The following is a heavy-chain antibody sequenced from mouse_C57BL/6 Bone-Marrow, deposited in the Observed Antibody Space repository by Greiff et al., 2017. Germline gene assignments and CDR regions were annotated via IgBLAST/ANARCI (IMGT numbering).Heavy chain of an antibody. Sequence: QVQLQQPGAELVMPGASVKLSCKASGYTFTSYWMHWVKQRPGQGLEWIGEIDPSDSYTNYNQKFKGKSPLTVDKSSSTAYMQLSSLTSEDSAVYYCARCGYYSWFAYWGQGTLVTVSS. CDR1: GYTFTSYW. CDR3: ARCGYYSWFAY. J-gene: IGHJ3*01. CDR2: IDPSDSYT. D-gene: IGHD2-3*01. V-gene: IGHV1-69*01.